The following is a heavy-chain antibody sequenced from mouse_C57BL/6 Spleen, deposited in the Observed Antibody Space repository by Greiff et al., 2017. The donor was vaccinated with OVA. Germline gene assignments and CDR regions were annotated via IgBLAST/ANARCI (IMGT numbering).Heavy chain of an antibody. V-gene: IGHV5-4*01. J-gene: IGHJ3*01. CDR1: GFTFSSYA. Sequence: DVHLVESGGGLVKPGGSLKLSCAASGFTFSSYAMSWVRQTPEKRLEWVATISDGGSYTYYPDNVKGRFTISRDNAKNNLYLQMSHLKSEDTAMYYCARDRDYYGSSSPFAYWGQGTLVTVSA. CDR2: ISDGGSYT. CDR3: ARDRDYYGSSSPFAY. D-gene: IGHD1-1*01.